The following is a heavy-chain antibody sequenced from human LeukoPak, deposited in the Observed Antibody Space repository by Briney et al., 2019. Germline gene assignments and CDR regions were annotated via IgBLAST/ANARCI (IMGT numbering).Heavy chain of an antibody. J-gene: IGHJ6*03. Sequence: ASVKVSCKASGYTLTSYDINWVRQATGQGLEWMGWMNPNSGKTGYAQKFQGRVTITRNTSISTAYMELSSLRSEDTAVYYCAGGTLDTAMVHYYYYYYMDVWGKGTTVTVSS. CDR2: MNPNSGKT. CDR1: GYTLTSYD. D-gene: IGHD5-18*01. V-gene: IGHV1-8*01. CDR3: AGGTLDTAMVHYYYYYYMDV.